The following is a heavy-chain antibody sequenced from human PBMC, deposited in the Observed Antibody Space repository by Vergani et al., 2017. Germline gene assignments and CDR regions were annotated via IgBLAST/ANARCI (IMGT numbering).Heavy chain of an antibody. CDR1: GGSISSYY. CDR3: ARGDYYYYYYMDV. V-gene: IGHV4-59*01. CDR2: IYYSGST. D-gene: IGHD2-21*02. Sequence: QVQLQESGPGLVKPSETLSLTCTVSGGSISSYYWSWIRQPPGKGLEWIGNIYYSGSTIYNRSLKSRVTMSVDTSKSQISLNLSAVTAADTAVYYCARGDYYYYYYMDVWGKGTTVAVSS. J-gene: IGHJ6*03.